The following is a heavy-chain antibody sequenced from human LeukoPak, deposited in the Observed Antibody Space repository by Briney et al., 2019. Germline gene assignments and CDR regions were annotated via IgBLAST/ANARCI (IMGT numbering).Heavy chain of an antibody. CDR1: GFTFSDHY. CDR3: AKDRSSGPGY. Sequence: GGSLRLSCAASGFTFSDHYMSWIRQAPGKGLEWVSYISTSSSYTNYADSVKGRFTISRDNAKNSLYLQMNSLRAEDTAVYYCAKDRSSGPGYWGQGTLVTVSS. J-gene: IGHJ4*02. V-gene: IGHV3-11*06. D-gene: IGHD6-19*01. CDR2: ISTSSSYT.